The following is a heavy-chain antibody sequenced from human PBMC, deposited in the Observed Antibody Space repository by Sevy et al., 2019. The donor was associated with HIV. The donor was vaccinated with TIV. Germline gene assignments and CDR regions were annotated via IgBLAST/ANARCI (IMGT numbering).Heavy chain of an antibody. Sequence: GGSLRLSCTASGFTFGDYCMSWVRQAPGKGLEWVAFLKSDVYGGTVDYAASVRGRFVISRDDSKTIAYLQMNNLKTEDTGVYYCTRRKAAKSIFDYWGQGAMVTVSS. CDR1: GFTFGDYC. CDR3: TRRKAAKSIFDY. CDR2: LKSDVYGGTV. J-gene: IGHJ4*02. V-gene: IGHV3-49*04. D-gene: IGHD6-13*01.